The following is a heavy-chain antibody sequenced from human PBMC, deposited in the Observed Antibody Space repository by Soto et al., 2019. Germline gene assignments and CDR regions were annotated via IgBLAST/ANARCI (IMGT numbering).Heavy chain of an antibody. Sequence: GGSLRLSCAASGFTFSSYWMHWVRQAPGKGLVWVSRINSDGSSTSYADSVKGRFTISRDNAKNTLYLQMNSLRAEDTAVYYCAISRYYCYYMDVWGKGTTVTVSS. D-gene: IGHD2-2*01. CDR2: INSDGSST. CDR1: GFTFSSYW. J-gene: IGHJ6*03. V-gene: IGHV3-74*01. CDR3: AISRYYCYYMDV.